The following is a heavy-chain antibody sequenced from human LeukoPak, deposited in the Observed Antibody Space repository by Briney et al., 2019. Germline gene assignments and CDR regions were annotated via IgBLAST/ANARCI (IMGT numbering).Heavy chain of an antibody. CDR3: ASPNYYGSGISDAFDI. Sequence: GASVKVSCKASGYTFTGYYMHWVRQAPGQGLEWMGWINPNSGGTNYAQKFQGRVTITRDTSISTAYMELSRLRSDDTAVYYCASPNYYGSGISDAFDIWGQGTMVTVSS. CDR2: INPNSGGT. CDR1: GYTFTGYY. D-gene: IGHD3-10*01. J-gene: IGHJ3*02. V-gene: IGHV1-2*02.